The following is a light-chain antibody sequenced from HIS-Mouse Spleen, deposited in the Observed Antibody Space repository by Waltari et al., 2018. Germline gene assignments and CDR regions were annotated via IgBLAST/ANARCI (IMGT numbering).Light chain of an antibody. V-gene: IGLV3-1*01. Sequence: SYELTQPPSVSVSPGQTASSTSSGANSGAKYACWYQQKPGQSHVLVIDQDSKRPSGIPERFSGSNSGNTATLTISGTQAMDEADYYCQAWDSSYSVFGGGTKLTVL. J-gene: IGLJ2*01. CDR1: NSGAKY. CDR3: QAWDSSYSV. CDR2: QDS.